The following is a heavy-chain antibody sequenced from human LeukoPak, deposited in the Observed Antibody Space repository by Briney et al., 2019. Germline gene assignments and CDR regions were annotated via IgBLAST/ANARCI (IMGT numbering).Heavy chain of an antibody. D-gene: IGHD6-19*01. Sequence: PSETLSLTCSVSGDSISLSFYYWGWIRQPPGKALEWIGSVYYSGTTSYNPSLKSRVTISVDMSKNHFSLRLRSVTAADTAMYYCARGSLYRGWSYYLDFWGQGSQVTVSS. CDR1: GDSISLSFYY. V-gene: IGHV4-39*07. CDR2: VYYSGTT. CDR3: ARGSLYRGWSYYLDF. J-gene: IGHJ4*02.